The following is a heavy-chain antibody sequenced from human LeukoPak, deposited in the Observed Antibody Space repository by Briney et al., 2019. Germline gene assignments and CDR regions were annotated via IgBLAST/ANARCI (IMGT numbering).Heavy chain of an antibody. CDR3: AREPFWSGYYSNLHFDY. D-gene: IGHD3-3*01. J-gene: IGHJ4*02. V-gene: IGHV3-23*01. Sequence: GGSLRLSCAASGFTFSSYAMSWVRQAPGKGLEWVSAISGSGGSTYYADSVKGRFTISRDNAKNSLYLQMNSLRAEDTAVYYCAREPFWSGYYSNLHFDYWGQGTLVTVSS. CDR2: ISGSGGST. CDR1: GFTFSSYA.